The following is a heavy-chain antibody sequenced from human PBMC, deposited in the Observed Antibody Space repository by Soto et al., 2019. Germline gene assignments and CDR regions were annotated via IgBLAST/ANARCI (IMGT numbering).Heavy chain of an antibody. CDR2: ISYDGSNK. Sequence: GGSLRLSCAASGFTFSSYGMHWVRQAPGKGLEWVAVISYDGSNKYYADSVKGRFTISRDNSKNTLYLQMNSLRSEDTAVYYCAQDIGVLLGRLNYYYYSGMDVWGQGTTVTVSS. J-gene: IGHJ6*02. CDR3: AQDIGVLLGRLNYYYYSGMDV. CDR1: GFTFSSYG. V-gene: IGHV3-30*18. D-gene: IGHD1-20*01.